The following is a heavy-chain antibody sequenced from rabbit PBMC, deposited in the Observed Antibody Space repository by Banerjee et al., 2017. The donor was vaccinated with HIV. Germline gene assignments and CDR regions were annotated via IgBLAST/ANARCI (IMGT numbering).Heavy chain of an antibody. CDR3: ARWGSGSSVYYYFTL. CDR1: GFSFSNKYV. D-gene: IGHD1-1*01. CDR2: IYNGDGST. V-gene: IGHV1S47*01. J-gene: IGHJ4*01. Sequence: QEQLEESGGDLVKPEGSLTLTCTASGFSFSNKYVMCWVRQAPGKGLELIACIYNGDGSTYYASWVNGRFTISRSTSLNTVDLKMTSLTAADTATYFCARWGSGSSVYYYFTLWGQGTLVTVS.